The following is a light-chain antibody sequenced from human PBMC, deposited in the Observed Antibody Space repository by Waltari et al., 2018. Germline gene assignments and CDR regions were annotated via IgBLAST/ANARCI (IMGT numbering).Light chain of an antibody. CDR2: EVS. Sequence: QSALTQPASVSGSPGQSITISCTGTSSDVGSYNLASWYQPHPGKVPKLMIYEVSKRPSGISNRFSGSKSGNTASLTISGLQAEDEADYYCCSYVGSRIVVFGGGTKMTVL. V-gene: IGLV2-23*02. CDR1: SSDVGSYNL. J-gene: IGLJ2*01. CDR3: CSYVGSRIVV.